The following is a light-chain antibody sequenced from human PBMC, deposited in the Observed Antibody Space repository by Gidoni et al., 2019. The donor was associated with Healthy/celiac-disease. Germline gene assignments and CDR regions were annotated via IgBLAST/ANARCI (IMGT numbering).Light chain of an antibody. CDR1: QGISSY. Sequence: DRQLTKSPSFLSASVGDRVTITCRASQGISSYLAWYQQKPGKAPKLLIYAASTLQSGVPSRFSGSGSGTEFTLTISSLQPEDFATYYCQQLNSYPLYTFGQGTKLEIK. CDR3: QQLNSYPLYT. CDR2: AAS. V-gene: IGKV1-9*01. J-gene: IGKJ2*01.